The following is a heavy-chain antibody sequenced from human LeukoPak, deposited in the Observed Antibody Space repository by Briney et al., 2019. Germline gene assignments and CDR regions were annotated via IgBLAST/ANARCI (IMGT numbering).Heavy chain of an antibody. CDR2: FDPEDGET. D-gene: IGHD3-22*01. V-gene: IGHV1-24*01. J-gene: IGHJ4*02. CDR3: ATYYDSSGYWDPAFDY. Sequence: GASVKVSCKVSGYTLTELSMHWVRQAPGKGLEWMGGFDPEDGETIYAQKFQGRVTMTEDTSTDTAYMELSSLRSEDTAVYYCATYYDSSGYWDPAFDYWGQGTLVTVSS. CDR1: GYTLTELS.